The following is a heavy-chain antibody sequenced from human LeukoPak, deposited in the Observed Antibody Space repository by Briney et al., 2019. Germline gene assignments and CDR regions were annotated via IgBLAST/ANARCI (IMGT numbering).Heavy chain of an antibody. CDR2: IYPGESDT. CDR3: ARRVGRTGTTDFDY. Sequence: GESLKISCKGSGYSFTRYWIGWVRQMPGKGLEWMGIIYPGESDTRYSPSFQGQVTISVDKSISTAYLQWSSLKASDTAMYCCARRVGRTGTTDFDYWGQGTLVTVSS. D-gene: IGHD1-1*01. J-gene: IGHJ4*02. CDR1: GYSFTRYW. V-gene: IGHV5-51*01.